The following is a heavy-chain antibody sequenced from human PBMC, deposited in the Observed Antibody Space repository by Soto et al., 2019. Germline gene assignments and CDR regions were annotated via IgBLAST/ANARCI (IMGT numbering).Heavy chain of an antibody. CDR1: GFTFDDYA. J-gene: IGHJ6*02. D-gene: IGHD2-21*01. CDR2: ISWNSGSI. CDR3: AKVRIPYYYYYYGMDV. V-gene: IGHV3-9*01. Sequence: PVGSLRLSCAASGFTFDDYAMHWVRQAPGKGLEWVSGISWNSGSIGYADSVKGRFTISRDNAKNSLYLQMNSLRAEDTALYYCAKVRIPYYYYYYGMDVWGQGTTVTVSS.